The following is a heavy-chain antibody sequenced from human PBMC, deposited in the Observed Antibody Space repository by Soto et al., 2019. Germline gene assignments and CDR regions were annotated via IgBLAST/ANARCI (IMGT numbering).Heavy chain of an antibody. J-gene: IGHJ4*02. D-gene: IGHD6-13*01. CDR2: ISGSGGST. CDR3: ANRRPYSSSWYEDY. CDR1: GFTFSSYA. Sequence: EVQLLESGGGLVQPGGSLRLSCAASGFTFSSYAMSWVRQAPGKGLEWVSAISGSGGSTYYADSVKGRFTISRDNSKNTLYLQMNSLRAEDPAVYYCANRRPYSSSWYEDYWGQGTRVTVSS. V-gene: IGHV3-23*01.